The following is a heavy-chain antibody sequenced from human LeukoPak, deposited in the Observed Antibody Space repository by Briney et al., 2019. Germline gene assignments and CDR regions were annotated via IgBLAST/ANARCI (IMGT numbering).Heavy chain of an antibody. V-gene: IGHV4-4*02. CDR3: ARAPIAEYFQH. Sequence: SETLSLTCAVSGGSISSSNWWSWVRQPPGKGLEWIGEIYHSGSTNYNPSLKSRVTISVDTSKNQFSLKLSSVTAADTTVYYCARAPIAEYFQHWGQGTLVTVSS. J-gene: IGHJ1*01. CDR1: GGSISSSNW. CDR2: IYHSGST.